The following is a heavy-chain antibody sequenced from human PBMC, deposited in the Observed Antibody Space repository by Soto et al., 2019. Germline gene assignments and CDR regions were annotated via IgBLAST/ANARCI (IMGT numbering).Heavy chain of an antibody. CDR1: GGTFSNHA. J-gene: IGHJ6*02. CDR2: IIPMFPTA. V-gene: IGHV1-69*13. Sequence: SVKVSCKASGGTFSNHAISWVRQAPGQGLEWVGGIIPMFPTADYAQRFQGRVTITADDSTTTVYMELSGLRSEDTAMYYCARDDATYCGGDCYRYFYYGMDVWGQGTTVTAP. D-gene: IGHD2-21*02. CDR3: ARDDATYCGGDCYRYFYYGMDV.